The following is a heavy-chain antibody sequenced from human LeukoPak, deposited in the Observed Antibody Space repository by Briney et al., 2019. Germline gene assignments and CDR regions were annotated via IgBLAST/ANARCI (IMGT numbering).Heavy chain of an antibody. CDR3: ARVRCRSTSCYGYYYYGMDV. D-gene: IGHD2-2*01. Sequence: QSGGSLRLSCAASGFTFSSYAMSWVRQAPGKGLEWVSAISGSGGSTYYADSVKGRFTISRDNSKDTLYLQMNSLRAEDTAVYYCARVRCRSTSCYGYYYYGMDVWGQGTTVTVSS. J-gene: IGHJ6*02. CDR1: GFTFSSYA. CDR2: ISGSGGST. V-gene: IGHV3-23*01.